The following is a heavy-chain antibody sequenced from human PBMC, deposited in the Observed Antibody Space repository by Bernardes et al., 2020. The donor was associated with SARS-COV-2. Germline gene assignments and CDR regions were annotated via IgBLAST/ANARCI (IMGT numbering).Heavy chain of an antibody. V-gene: IGHV1-24*01. Sequence: ASVKVSCKVSGYTLTELSMHWVRQAPGKGLEWMGGFDPEDGETIYAQKFQGRVTMTEDTSTDTAYMELSSLRSEDTAVYYCATDQRYYDILTGRTYYYGMYVWGQGTTVTVS. D-gene: IGHD3-9*01. CDR2: FDPEDGET. CDR1: GYTLTELS. J-gene: IGHJ6*02. CDR3: ATDQRYYDILTGRTYYYGMYV.